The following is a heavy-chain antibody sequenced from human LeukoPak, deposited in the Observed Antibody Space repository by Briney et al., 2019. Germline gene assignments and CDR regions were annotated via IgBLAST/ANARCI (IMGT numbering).Heavy chain of an antibody. CDR3: TRWFPYGDPSYYMDV. V-gene: IGHV3-23*01. J-gene: IGHJ6*03. CDR2: ISGSGGST. Sequence: GGSLRHSCAASGFTFSSYAMSWVRQAPGKGLEWVSAISGSGGSTYYADSVKGRFTISRDNSKNTLYLQMNSLKTEDTAVYYCTRWFPYGDPSYYMDVWGKGTTVTVSS. CDR1: GFTFSSYA. D-gene: IGHD4-17*01.